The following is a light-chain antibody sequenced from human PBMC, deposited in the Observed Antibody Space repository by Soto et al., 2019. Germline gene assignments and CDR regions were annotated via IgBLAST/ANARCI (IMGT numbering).Light chain of an antibody. Sequence: DIVMTQSPLSLPVTPGEPASISCRSSQSLLHSNGYNYLGWYLQKPGQSPQLLISLGSNRAAGVPERFSGSGAGTDFTLKISGVEAEDVVVYYCMQALQTPYTFGQGTKLEIK. CDR1: QSLLHSNGYNY. CDR3: MQALQTPYT. J-gene: IGKJ2*01. CDR2: LGS. V-gene: IGKV2-28*01.